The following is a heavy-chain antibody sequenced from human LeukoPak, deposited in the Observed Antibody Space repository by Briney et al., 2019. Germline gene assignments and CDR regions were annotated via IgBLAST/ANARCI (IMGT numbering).Heavy chain of an antibody. CDR1: GGTFSSYA. D-gene: IGHD3-22*01. Sequence: SVKVSCKASGGTFSSYAISWVRQAPGQGLEWMGGIILIFGTANYAQKFQGRVTITTDESTSTAYMELSSLRSEDTAVYYCARAVIEYYYDSCGYSNWFDPWGQGTLVTVSS. V-gene: IGHV1-69*05. CDR3: ARAVIEYYYDSCGYSNWFDP. J-gene: IGHJ5*02. CDR2: IILIFGTA.